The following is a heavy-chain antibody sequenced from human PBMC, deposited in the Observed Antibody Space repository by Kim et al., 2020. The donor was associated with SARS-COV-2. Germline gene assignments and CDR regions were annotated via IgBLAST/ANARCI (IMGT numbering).Heavy chain of an antibody. V-gene: IGHV3-73*01. Sequence: GGSLRLSCAASGFTFSDSAIHWVRQASGKGLEWVGRIRSKDNGYDTVYAASVRGRFTISRYDSKKTAYLQMNSLKTEDTAVYYCTRVPPDSEGYWDAFDMWGQGTMVTVSS. CDR2: IRSKDNGYDT. CDR1: GFTFSDSA. CDR3: TRVPPDSEGYWDAFDM. D-gene: IGHD1-26*01. J-gene: IGHJ3*02.